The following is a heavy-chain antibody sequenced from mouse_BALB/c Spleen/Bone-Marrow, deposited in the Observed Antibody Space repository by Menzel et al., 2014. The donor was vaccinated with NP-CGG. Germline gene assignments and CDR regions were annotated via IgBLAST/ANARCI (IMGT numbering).Heavy chain of an antibody. CDR3: ARYRLGTYFDF. CDR1: GFNIKDTY. CDR2: IDPANGNA. V-gene: IGHV14-3*02. Sequence: VQLKESGAELVKPGASVKLSCTASGFNIKDTYMHWVKQRPEQGLEWIGRIDPANGNAKYDPKFQGKATITADTSSNTAYLQLSSLTSEDTAVYYCARYRLGTYFDFWGQGTPLPVSS. D-gene: IGHD2-14*01. J-gene: IGHJ2*01.